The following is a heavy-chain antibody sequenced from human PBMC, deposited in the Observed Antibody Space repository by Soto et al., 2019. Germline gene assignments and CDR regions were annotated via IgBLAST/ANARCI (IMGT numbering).Heavy chain of an antibody. CDR3: ARGVRSGSYPYSYDAMDV. Sequence: EVQLVESGGGLVRPGGSLRLSCAASGFTFNIYWMHWVRQAPGKGLVWVSRINSDGSSTNYADSVKGRFTISRDNAKNGLYLQMNSLSVEDTAVYYCARGVRSGSYPYSYDAMDVWGQGTTVTVSS. CDR1: GFTFNIYW. CDR2: INSDGSST. J-gene: IGHJ6*02. V-gene: IGHV3-74*01. D-gene: IGHD1-26*01.